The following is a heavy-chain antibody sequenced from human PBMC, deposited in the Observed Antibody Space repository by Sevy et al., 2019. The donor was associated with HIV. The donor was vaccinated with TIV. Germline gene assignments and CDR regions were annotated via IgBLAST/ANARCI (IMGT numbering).Heavy chain of an antibody. Sequence: GGSLRLSCAASGFSLRNYAMHWVRQAPGKGLEWVAFISNDGSNKYYADSVKGRFTISRDNSQNTLYLQVNNVRADDTAVFYCAKNIWTGYYVPHGYWGQGSLVTVSS. D-gene: IGHD3-9*01. CDR2: ISNDGSNK. CDR3: AKNIWTGYYVPHGY. J-gene: IGHJ4*02. CDR1: GFSLRNYA. V-gene: IGHV3-30*02.